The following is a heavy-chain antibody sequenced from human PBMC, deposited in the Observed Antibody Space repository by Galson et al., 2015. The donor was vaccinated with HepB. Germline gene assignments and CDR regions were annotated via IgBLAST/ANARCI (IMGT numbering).Heavy chain of an antibody. J-gene: IGHJ6*02. Sequence: SVKVSCKASGYTFTSYGISWVRQAPGQGLEWMGWISAYNGNTNYAQKLQGRVTMTTDTSTSTAYMELRSLRSDDTAVYYCARRAPYCSGGSCYFILHYYYGMVVWGQGTTVTVSS. D-gene: IGHD2-15*01. CDR1: GYTFTSYG. CDR2: ISAYNGNT. V-gene: IGHV1-18*04. CDR3: ARRAPYCSGGSCYFILHYYYGMVV.